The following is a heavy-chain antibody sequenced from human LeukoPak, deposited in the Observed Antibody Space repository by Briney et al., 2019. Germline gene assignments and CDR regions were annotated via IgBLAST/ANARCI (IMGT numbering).Heavy chain of an antibody. D-gene: IGHD2-21*02. CDR2: INGDGTSA. J-gene: IGHJ6*03. Sequence: GGSLRLSCAASGFTFSDYYMSWIRQTPGKGLLWVSRINGDGTSATYAGSVKGRFTISRDNAKNTLYLQMNSLRAEDTAVYYCARVAYCGGDCYSLDYYYMDVWGKGTTVTVSS. CDR3: ARVAYCGGDCYSLDYYYMDV. V-gene: IGHV3-74*01. CDR1: GFTFSDYY.